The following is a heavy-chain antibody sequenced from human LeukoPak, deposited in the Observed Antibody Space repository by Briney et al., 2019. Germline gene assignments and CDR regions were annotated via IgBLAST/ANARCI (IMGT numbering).Heavy chain of an antibody. D-gene: IGHD4-11*01. V-gene: IGHV1-69*05. CDR3: ARERGIMTTEVEYDY. J-gene: IGHJ4*02. CDR2: IILIFGTA. Sequence: GASVKVSCKASGGTFSSYAMSWVRQAPGQGLEGMGRIILIFGTATYAHNFQRTVTITTDESTSTPYMELSSLRSEDTAVYYCARERGIMTTEVEYDYWGQGTLVTVSS. CDR1: GGTFSSYA.